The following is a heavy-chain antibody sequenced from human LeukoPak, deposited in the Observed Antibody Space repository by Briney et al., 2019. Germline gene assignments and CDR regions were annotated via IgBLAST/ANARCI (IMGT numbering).Heavy chain of an antibody. D-gene: IGHD3-10*01. V-gene: IGHV4-34*01. J-gene: IGHJ3*02. CDR3: AVRFRLPGDI. Sequence: SETLSLTCAVYGGSFSGYYWSWIRQPPGKGLEWIGEINHSGSTNYNPSLKSRVTISVDTSKNQFSLKLSSVTAADTAVYYCAVRFRLPGDIWGQGTMVTVSS. CDR1: GGSFSGYY. CDR2: INHSGST.